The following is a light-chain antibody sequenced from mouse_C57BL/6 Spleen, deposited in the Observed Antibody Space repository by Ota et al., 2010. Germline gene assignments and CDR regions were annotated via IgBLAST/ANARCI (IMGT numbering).Light chain of an antibody. V-gene: IGKV6-15*01. CDR2: SAS. J-gene: IGKJ5*01. CDR3: QQYNSYPLT. Sequence: DIVMTQSQKFMSTSVGDRVSVTCKASQNVGTNVAWYQQKPGQSPKPLIYSASYRYSGVPDRFTGSRSGTDFTLTISNVQSEDLSEYFCQQYNSYPLTFGAGTKLELK. CDR1: QNVGTN.